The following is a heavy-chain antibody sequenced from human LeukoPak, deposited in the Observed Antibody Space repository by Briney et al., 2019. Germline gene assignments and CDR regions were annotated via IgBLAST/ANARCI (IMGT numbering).Heavy chain of an antibody. V-gene: IGHV4-39*01. Sequence: PSETLSLTCTVSGGSISSSSYYWGWIRQPPGKGLGWIGSIYYSGSTYYNPSLKSRVTISVDTSKNQFSLKLSSVTAADTAVYYCARTDYYDSSGYYYVWSKSYWYFDLWGRGTLVTVSS. J-gene: IGHJ2*01. D-gene: IGHD3-22*01. CDR1: GGSISSSSYY. CDR3: ARTDYYDSSGYYYVWSKSYWYFDL. CDR2: IYYSGST.